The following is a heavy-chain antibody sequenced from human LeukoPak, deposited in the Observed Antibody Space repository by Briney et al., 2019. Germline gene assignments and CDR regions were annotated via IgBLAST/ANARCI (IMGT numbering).Heavy chain of an antibody. Sequence: GGSLRLSCAASGFTFSSYEVNWVRQAPGKGLECVSYISTSGTTTYHADSVKGRFTISRDNAKNSLYLQMNSLRAEDTAIYYCARIVGATWDYWGQGTLVTVSS. V-gene: IGHV3-48*03. CDR3: ARIVGATWDY. CDR1: GFTFSSYE. J-gene: IGHJ4*02. CDR2: ISTSGTTT. D-gene: IGHD1-26*01.